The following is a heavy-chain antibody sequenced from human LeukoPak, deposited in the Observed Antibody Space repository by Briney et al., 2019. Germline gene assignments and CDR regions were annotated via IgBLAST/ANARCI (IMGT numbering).Heavy chain of an antibody. CDR3: ASWGAAGTVFDAFDI. V-gene: IGHV3-21*01. CDR1: GFTFSSYS. D-gene: IGHD6-13*01. Sequence: GGSLRLSCAASGFTFSSYSMNWVRQAPGKGLEWVSSISSSSSYIYYADSVKGRFTISRDNAKNSLYLQMNSLRAEDTAVYYCASWGAAGTVFDAFDIWGQGTMVTVSS. CDR2: ISSSSSYI. J-gene: IGHJ3*02.